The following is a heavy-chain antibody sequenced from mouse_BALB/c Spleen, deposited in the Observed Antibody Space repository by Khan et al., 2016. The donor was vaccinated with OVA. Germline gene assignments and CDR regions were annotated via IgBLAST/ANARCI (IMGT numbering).Heavy chain of an antibody. Sequence: VQLQQSGAELVRPGALVKLSCKASGFNIKDYYMLWVKQRPEQGLEWIGWIDPENGNTIYDPKFQGKASITADTSSNPAYLQLSSLTSEDTAVYYWARRGYGNYWFAYWGQGTLVTVSA. V-gene: IGHV14-1*02. D-gene: IGHD2-1*01. CDR3: ARRGYGNYWFAY. J-gene: IGHJ3*01. CDR2: IDPENGNT. CDR1: GFNIKDYY.